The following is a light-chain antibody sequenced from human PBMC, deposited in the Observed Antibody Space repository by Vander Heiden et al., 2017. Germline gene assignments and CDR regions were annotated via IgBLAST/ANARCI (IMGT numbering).Light chain of an antibody. J-gene: IGLJ1*01. CDR3: QVWDSSSDLYV. CDR1: NMGSKS. CDR2: DDS. V-gene: IGLV3-21*03. Sequence: SYVLTQPPSVSVAQGKTAGIPCGGNNMGSKSVNGYQQKPGQAPVLVVYDDSDRPSGIPERFSGSNSGNTATLTISRVEAGDEADYYCQVWDSSSDLYVFGTGTKVTVL.